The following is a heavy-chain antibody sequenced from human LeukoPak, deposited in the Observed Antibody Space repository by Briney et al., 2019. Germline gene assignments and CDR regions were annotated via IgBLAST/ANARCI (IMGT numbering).Heavy chain of an antibody. CDR3: ARAIYCGGDCYQYYFDY. CDR1: GGTFSSYA. CDR2: LIPIFGTA. V-gene: IGHV1-69*01. J-gene: IGHJ4*02. D-gene: IGHD2-21*01. Sequence: SVKVSXKASGGTFSSYAISWVRQAPGQGLEWMGGLIPIFGTANYAQKFQGRVTITADESTSTAYMELSSLRSEDTAVYYCARAIYCGGDCYQYYFDYWGQGTLVTVSS.